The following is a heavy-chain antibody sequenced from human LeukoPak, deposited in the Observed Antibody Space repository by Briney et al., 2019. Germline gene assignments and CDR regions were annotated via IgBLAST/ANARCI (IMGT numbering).Heavy chain of an antibody. V-gene: IGHV3-48*01. CDR2: ISSSGSTI. J-gene: IGHJ4*02. D-gene: IGHD1-26*01. Sequence: GGSLRLSCVASGFSFSSYSMNWVRQAPGKGLEWVSYISSSGSTIYYTDSVRGRFTISRDNAKNSLYLQMNSLKTEDTAVYYCARESGGSFYYWGQGTLVTVSS. CDR1: GFSFSSYS. CDR3: ARESGGSFYY.